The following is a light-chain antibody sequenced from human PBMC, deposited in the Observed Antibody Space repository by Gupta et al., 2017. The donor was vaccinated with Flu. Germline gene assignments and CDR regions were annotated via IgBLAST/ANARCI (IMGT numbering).Light chain of an antibody. Sequence: NFMLTQPHSVPESPGQTVTISCTRISGSIASNYVQWYQQRPGSSPTTVIYEDNQRPSGVPNRFSGSIDSSSNSASLTISGLKTEDEADYYCQSYDSNNWVFGGGTKLAVL. CDR2: EDN. CDR1: SGSIASNY. CDR3: QSYDSNNWV. J-gene: IGLJ3*02. V-gene: IGLV6-57*01.